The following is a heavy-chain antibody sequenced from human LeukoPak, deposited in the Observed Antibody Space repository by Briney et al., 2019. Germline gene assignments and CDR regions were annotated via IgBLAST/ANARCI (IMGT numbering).Heavy chain of an antibody. CDR1: GGSISPYY. Sequence: SETLSLTCTVSGGSISPYYWSWIRQTPGKGLEWIGYILYSGATTNYNPSLKSRVTISVDTSKNQFSLKLSSVTAADTAVYYCARVGDWNDLVYRGQGTLVTVSS. CDR3: ARVGDWNDLVY. D-gene: IGHD1-1*01. CDR2: ILYSGATT. V-gene: IGHV4-59*01. J-gene: IGHJ4*02.